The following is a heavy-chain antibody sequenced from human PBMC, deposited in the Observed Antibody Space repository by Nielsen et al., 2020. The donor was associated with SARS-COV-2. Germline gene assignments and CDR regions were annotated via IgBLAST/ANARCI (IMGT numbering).Heavy chain of an antibody. CDR1: AFTFSTYW. CDR3: VRGLQVPNGLAHR. D-gene: IGHD3-16*01. CDR2: INSDGSST. V-gene: IGHV3-74*01. J-gene: IGHJ4*02. Sequence: GESLKIYCAASAFTFSTYWMHWVRQAQGKGLVWVSRINSDGSSTSYADSVKGRFTISRDNAKNTLYLQMNSLRAEDTAVYYCVRGLQVPNGLAHRWGQGTLVTVSS.